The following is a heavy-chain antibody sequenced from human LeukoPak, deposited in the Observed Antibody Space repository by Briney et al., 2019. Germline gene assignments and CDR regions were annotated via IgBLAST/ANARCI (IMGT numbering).Heavy chain of an antibody. J-gene: IGHJ4*02. V-gene: IGHV1-69*06. Sequence: ASVKVSCKASGGTFSSYAISWVRQAPGQGLEWMGGIIPIFGTANYAQKFQGRVTITADKSTSTAYMELSSLRSEDTAVYYCARDAILTGSPFDYWGQGTLVTVSS. CDR3: ARDAILTGSPFDY. D-gene: IGHD3-9*01. CDR1: GGTFSSYA. CDR2: IIPIFGTA.